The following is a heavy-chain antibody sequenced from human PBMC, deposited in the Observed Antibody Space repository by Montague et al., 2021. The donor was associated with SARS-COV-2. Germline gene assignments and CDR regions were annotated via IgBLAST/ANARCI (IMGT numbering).Heavy chain of an antibody. CDR1: GFTFDEYA. CDR2: ISWSSVSI. CDR3: AKDTYYCGSGIYTWDN. J-gene: IGHJ4*02. D-gene: IGHD3-10*01. V-gene: IGHV3-9*01. Sequence: SLRLSCAASGFTFDEYAMHWVRQAPGKGLEWVSGISWSSVSIGYADSVKGRFTISRDNAKSSLYLQMDSLRPEDTALYYCAKDTYYCGSGIYTWDNWGQGTLVTVSS.